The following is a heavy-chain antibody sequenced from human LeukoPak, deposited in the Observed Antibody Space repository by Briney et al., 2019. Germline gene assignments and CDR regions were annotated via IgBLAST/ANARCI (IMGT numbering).Heavy chain of an antibody. J-gene: IGHJ5*02. Sequence: GRSLRLSCAASGFTFSSYGMHWVRQAPGKGLEWVAVISYDGSNKYYADSVKGRFTISRDSSKNTLYLQMNSLRAEDTAVYYCAKDRWYMRFLRPLLPENWFDPWGQGTLVTVSS. CDR2: ISYDGSNK. CDR3: AKDRWYMRFLRPLLPENWFDP. D-gene: IGHD3-3*01. V-gene: IGHV3-30*18. CDR1: GFTFSSYG.